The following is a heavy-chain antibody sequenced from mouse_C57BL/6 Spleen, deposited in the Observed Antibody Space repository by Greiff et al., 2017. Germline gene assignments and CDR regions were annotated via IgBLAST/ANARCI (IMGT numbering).Heavy chain of an antibody. CDR3: ARSGSSYEYFDV. Sequence: EVQLQQSGPELVKPGASVKISCKASGYTFTDYYMNWVKQSHGKSLEWIGDINPNNGGTIYNHKFKGKATLTVDKSSSTAYMARRRLTSEDSAVYYCARSGSSYEYFDVWGTGTTVTVSS. V-gene: IGHV1-26*01. D-gene: IGHD1-1*01. J-gene: IGHJ1*03. CDR1: GYTFTDYY. CDR2: INPNNGGT.